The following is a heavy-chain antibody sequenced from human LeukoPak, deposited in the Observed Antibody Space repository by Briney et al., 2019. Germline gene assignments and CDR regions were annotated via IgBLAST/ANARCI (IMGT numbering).Heavy chain of an antibody. V-gene: IGHV3-23*01. D-gene: IGHD2-15*01. CDR1: GFTFSSYA. Sequence: GSLRLSCASSGFTFSSYAMRWVRQAPGKGLEWVSAISGSGGSTYYADSVKGRFTISRDNSKNTLYLQMNSLRAEDTAVYYCAKLSLGYCSGGSCHDYFDYWGQGTLVTVSS. CDR3: AKLSLGYCSGGSCHDYFDY. J-gene: IGHJ4*02. CDR2: ISGSGGST.